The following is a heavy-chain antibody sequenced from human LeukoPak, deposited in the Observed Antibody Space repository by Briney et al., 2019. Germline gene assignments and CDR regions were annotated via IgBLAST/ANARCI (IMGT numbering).Heavy chain of an antibody. J-gene: IGHJ3*02. CDR2: IRSKAYGGTT. D-gene: IGHD3-22*01. CDR3: TRVARDSSGYADAFDI. V-gene: IGHV3-49*03. Sequence: GGSLRLSCTASGFTFGDYAMSWFRQAPGKGLEWVGFIRSKAYGGTTEYAASVKGRFTISRDDSKSIAYLQKNSLKTEDTAVYYCTRVARDSSGYADAFDIWGQGTMVTVSS. CDR1: GFTFGDYA.